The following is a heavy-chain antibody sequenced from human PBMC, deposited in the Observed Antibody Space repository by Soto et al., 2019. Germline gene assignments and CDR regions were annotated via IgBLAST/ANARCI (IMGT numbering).Heavy chain of an antibody. CDR1: GGSIRTSNW. CDR2: VYRTGST. V-gene: IGHV4-4*02. Sequence: PSETQSLTCAVAGGSIRTSNWWSWVRQPPGKGLEWIGEVYRTGSTNYNPSLESRVIVSVDKSKNQFSLKLTSVTAADTAVYYCARARATIAAAAIFDCWGQGTLVTVSS. CDR3: ARARATIAAAAIFDC. J-gene: IGHJ4*02. D-gene: IGHD6-13*01.